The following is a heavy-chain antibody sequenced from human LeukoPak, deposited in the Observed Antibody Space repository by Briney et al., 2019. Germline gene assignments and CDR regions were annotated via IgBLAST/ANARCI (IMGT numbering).Heavy chain of an antibody. CDR1: GGSISSGSYY. V-gene: IGHV4-61*02. CDR3: ARDGGYYDFWSGYYEY. D-gene: IGHD3-3*01. CDR2: IYTNGIT. Sequence: KSSETLSLTCTVSGGSISSGSYYWSWIRQPAGKGLEWVGRIYTNGITNYNPSLKSRVTISIDPSKNQFSLKLSSVTAADTAVYYCARDGGYYDFWSGYYEYWGQGTLVTVSS. J-gene: IGHJ4*02.